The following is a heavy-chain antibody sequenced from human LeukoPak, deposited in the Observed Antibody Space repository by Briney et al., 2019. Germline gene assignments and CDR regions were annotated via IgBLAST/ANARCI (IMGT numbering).Heavy chain of an antibody. D-gene: IGHD6-19*01. CDR2: IDWDDDK. J-gene: IGHJ5*02. CDR1: GFSLSTSGVG. Sequence: SGPTLVKPTQTLTLTCTFSGFSLSTSGVGVGWIRQPPGKALEWLALIDWDDDKRYSPSLKSRLTITKDTSKNQVVLTMTSMAPVDTATSYRAHRLRSGWYMGWFDPSGPGTPVTASS. V-gene: IGHV2-5*02. CDR3: AHRLRSGWYMGWFDP.